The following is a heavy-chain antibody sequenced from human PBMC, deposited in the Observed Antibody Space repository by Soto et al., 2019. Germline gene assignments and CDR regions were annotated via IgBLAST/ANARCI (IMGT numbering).Heavy chain of an antibody. J-gene: IGHJ6*02. CDR2: IYPGDSDT. V-gene: IGHV5-51*01. CDR3: ARHHGSPGSYFGLDV. CDR1: GYSFTSYW. Sequence: SMKISGKGSGYSFTSYWINWVRQMPGKGLEWMGIIYPGDSDTRYSPSFQGQVTISADKSIDTAYLQWRSLKASDTAVYYCARHHGSPGSYFGLDVWGQGTTVTVSS. D-gene: IGHD6-13*01.